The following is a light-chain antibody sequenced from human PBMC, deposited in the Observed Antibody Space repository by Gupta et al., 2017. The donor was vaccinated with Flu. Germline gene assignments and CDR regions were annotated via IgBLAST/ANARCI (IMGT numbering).Light chain of an antibody. CDR3: AAWDDRLNYV. CDR1: SSNIGNNA. V-gene: IGLV1-44*01. Sequence: QSVLTQPPSASGTPGQRVTISCSGSSSNIGNNAVNWYQHLPGTAPKLLVYSDNQRPSGVPDRFSASKSGTSTSLAISGLQTEDEADYYCAAWDDRLNYVFGTGTKVTVL. CDR2: SDN. J-gene: IGLJ1*01.